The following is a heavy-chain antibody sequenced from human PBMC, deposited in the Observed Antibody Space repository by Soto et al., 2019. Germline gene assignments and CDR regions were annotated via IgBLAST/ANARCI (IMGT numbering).Heavy chain of an antibody. CDR3: ARDQGGYTGGMDV. CDR1: GGSISSYY. V-gene: IGHV4-59*01. J-gene: IGHJ6*02. CDR2: IYYSGST. Sequence: PSETQSLTCTVSGGSISSYYWSWIRQPPGKGLEWIGYIYYSGSTNYNPSLKSRVTISVDTSKNQFSLKLSSVTAADTAVYYCARDQGGYTGGMDVWGQGTTVTVSS. D-gene: IGHD1-26*01.